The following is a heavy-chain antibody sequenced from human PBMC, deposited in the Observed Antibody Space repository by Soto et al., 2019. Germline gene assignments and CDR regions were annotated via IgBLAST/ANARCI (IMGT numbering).Heavy chain of an antibody. CDR3: ARDRESYYYYMDV. V-gene: IGHV3-66*01. Sequence: GGSLRLSCAASGFTVSSNYMSWVRQAPGKGLEWVSVIYSGGSTYYADSVKGRFTISRDNSKNTLYLQMNSLRAEDTAVYYCARDRESYYYYMDVWGKGTTVTVSS. J-gene: IGHJ6*03. CDR2: IYSGGST. CDR1: GFTVSSNY. D-gene: IGHD3-10*01.